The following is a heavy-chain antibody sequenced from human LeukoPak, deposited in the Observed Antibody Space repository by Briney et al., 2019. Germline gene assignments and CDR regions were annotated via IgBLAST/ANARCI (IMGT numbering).Heavy chain of an antibody. J-gene: IGHJ3*02. CDR2: IIPIFGTA. CDR1: GGTFSSYA. Sequence: SVKVSCEASGGTFSSYAISWVRQAPGQGLEWMGGIIPIFGTANYAQKFQGRVTITADESTSTAYMELSSLRSEDTAVYYCARDPFGSYDAFDIWGQGTMVTVSS. D-gene: IGHD1-26*01. CDR3: ARDPFGSYDAFDI. V-gene: IGHV1-69*13.